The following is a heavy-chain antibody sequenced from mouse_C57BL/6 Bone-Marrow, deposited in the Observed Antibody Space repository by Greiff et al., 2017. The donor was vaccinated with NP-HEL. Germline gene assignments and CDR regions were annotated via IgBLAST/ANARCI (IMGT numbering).Heavy chain of an antibody. V-gene: IGHV5-16*01. J-gene: IGHJ3*01. Sequence: EVQLVESEGGLVQPGSSMKLSCTASGFTFSDYYMAWVRQVPEKGLEWVANINYDGSSTYYLDSLKSRFIISRDNAKNILYLQMSSLKSEDTATYYCARGDGYSAWFAYWGQGTLVTVSA. CDR3: ARGDGYSAWFAY. CDR2: INYDGSST. D-gene: IGHD2-3*01. CDR1: GFTFSDYY.